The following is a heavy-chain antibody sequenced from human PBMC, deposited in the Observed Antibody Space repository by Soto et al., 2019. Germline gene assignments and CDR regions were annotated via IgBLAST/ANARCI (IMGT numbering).Heavy chain of an antibody. J-gene: IGHJ4*02. CDR3: AKKYHYGSGTYLYYFDY. D-gene: IGHD3-10*01. CDR2: LSGGDDST. V-gene: IGHV3-23*01. Sequence: EVPLLESGGGLVQPGGSLRLSCAASGFTFSHFAMRWVRQAPGKGLEWVSTLSGGDDSTYYADSVKDRFTISRDNSKNTRYLQLNSLRAEDTAVYYCAKKYHYGSGTYLYYFDYWGQGTLVTVSS. CDR1: GFTFSHFA.